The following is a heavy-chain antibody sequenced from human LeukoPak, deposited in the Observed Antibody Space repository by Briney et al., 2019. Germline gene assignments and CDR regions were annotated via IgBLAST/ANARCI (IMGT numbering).Heavy chain of an antibody. CDR3: ASSFPLTKSWAFDI. CDR1: GFTFSSYG. J-gene: IGHJ3*02. D-gene: IGHD3-3*01. Sequence: GGSPRLSCAASGFTFSSYGMHWVRQAPGKGLEWVAFIRYDGSNKYYADSVKGRFTISRDNSKNTLYLQMNSLRAEDTAVYYCASSFPLTKSWAFDIWGQGTMVTVSS. V-gene: IGHV3-30*02. CDR2: IRYDGSNK.